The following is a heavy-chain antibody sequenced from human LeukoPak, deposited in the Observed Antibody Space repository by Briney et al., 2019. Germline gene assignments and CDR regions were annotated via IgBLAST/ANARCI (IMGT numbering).Heavy chain of an antibody. D-gene: IGHD3-22*01. Sequence: GGSLRLSCAASEFTFSSYSMNWVRQAPGKGLEWVSYISSSSSTIYYADSVKGRFTISRDNAKNSLYLQMNSLRAEDTAVYYCARDYYDSSGYYPRALYYYYGMDVWGQGTTVTVSS. CDR3: ARDYYDSSGYYPRALYYYYGMDV. V-gene: IGHV3-48*01. CDR1: EFTFSSYS. CDR2: ISSSSSTI. J-gene: IGHJ6*02.